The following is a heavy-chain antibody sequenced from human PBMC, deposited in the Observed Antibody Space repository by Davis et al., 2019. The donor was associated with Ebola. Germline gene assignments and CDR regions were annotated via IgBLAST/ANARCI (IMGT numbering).Heavy chain of an antibody. V-gene: IGHV3-74*01. D-gene: IGHD3-10*01. Sequence: PAGSLRLSCAASGFSFCSTWMHWVRHAPGKGLVWVSRIHSDGTSTIYTDSVKGRFTISRDNAKNTLYLQMNSLRAEDTAVYYCARDRYYTIDVWGQGTTVTVSS. CDR3: ARDRYYTIDV. J-gene: IGHJ6*02. CDR1: GFSFCSTW. CDR2: IHSDGTST.